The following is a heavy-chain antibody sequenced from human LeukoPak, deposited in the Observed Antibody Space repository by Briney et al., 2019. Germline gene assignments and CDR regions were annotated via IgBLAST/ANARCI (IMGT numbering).Heavy chain of an antibody. V-gene: IGHV3-23*01. Sequence: GGSLRLSCAASGFTFSSYAMSWVRQAPGKGLEWVSVISGSGGSTFYADSVMGRFTISRDNSKNSLYLQMNSLRTEDTALYYCAKDWGAYYDSSGFYSGDFDYWGQGTLVTVSS. CDR2: ISGSGGST. CDR3: AKDWGAYYDSSGFYSGDFDY. D-gene: IGHD3-22*01. CDR1: GFTFSSYA. J-gene: IGHJ4*02.